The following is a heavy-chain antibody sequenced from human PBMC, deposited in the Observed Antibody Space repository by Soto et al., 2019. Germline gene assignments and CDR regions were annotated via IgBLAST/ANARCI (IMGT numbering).Heavy chain of an antibody. CDR1: GFSLSTSGVG. CDR3: AQNMRYYDFWSAINWFDX. CDR2: ISWDDDK. V-gene: IGHV2-5*02. D-gene: IGHD3-3*01. Sequence: SGPTLVNPTQTLTLTCTFSGFSLSTSGVGVCWIRRPPVKALEWLALISWDDDKLYRPSLKSRLTITKDTSKNQVVLTMTNMDPVDTATYHCAQNMRYYDFWSAINWFDXWGQGTLVTVSX. J-gene: IGHJ5*02.